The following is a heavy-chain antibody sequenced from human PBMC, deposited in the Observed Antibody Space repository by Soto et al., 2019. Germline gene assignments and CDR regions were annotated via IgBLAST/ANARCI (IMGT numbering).Heavy chain of an antibody. CDR2: INHSGST. J-gene: IGHJ4*02. V-gene: IGHV4-34*01. D-gene: IGHD6-6*01. CDR1: GGSFSGYY. CDR3: ARESKGIAARQYYFDY. Sequence: SETLSLTCAVYGGSFSGYYWSWIRQPPGKGLEWIGEINHSGSTNYNPSLKSRVTISVDTSKNQFSLKLSSVTAADTAVYYCARESKGIAARQYYFDYWGQGTLVTVSS.